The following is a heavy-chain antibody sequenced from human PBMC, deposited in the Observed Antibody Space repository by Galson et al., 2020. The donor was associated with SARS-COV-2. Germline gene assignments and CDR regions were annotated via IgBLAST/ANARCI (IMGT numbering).Heavy chain of an antibody. D-gene: IGHD3-10*01. CDR3: ARQVDGSGSYYNPNYYFDY. V-gene: IGHV3-33*01. CDR2: IFYDGSDK. CDR1: GFTFSSHA. J-gene: IGHJ4*02. Sequence: GESLKISCAASGFTFSSHAIHWVRQAPGKGLEWVAQIFYDGSDKYYGDSVKGRFTISRDSSKNMVYLQMNNLKVDDTAVYYCARQVDGSGSYYNPNYYFDYWGQGTLVTVSS.